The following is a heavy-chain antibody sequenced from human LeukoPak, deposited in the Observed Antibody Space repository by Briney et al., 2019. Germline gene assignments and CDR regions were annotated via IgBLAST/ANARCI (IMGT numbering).Heavy chain of an antibody. CDR3: ARVPQGGYTHYYGMDV. J-gene: IGHJ6*02. V-gene: IGHV3-48*03. D-gene: IGHD3-22*01. CDR2: ISSSGSTI. CDR1: GFTFSSYE. Sequence: PGGSLRLSCAASGFTFSSYEMNWVRQAPGKGLEWVSYISSSGSTIYYADSVKGRFTISRDNAKNSLYLQMSSLRAEDTAVYYCARVPQGGYTHYYGMDVWGQGTTVTVSS.